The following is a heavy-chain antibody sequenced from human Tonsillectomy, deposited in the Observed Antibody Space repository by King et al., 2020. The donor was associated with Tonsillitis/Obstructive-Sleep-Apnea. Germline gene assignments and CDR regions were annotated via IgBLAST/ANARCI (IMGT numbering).Heavy chain of an antibody. Sequence: VQLVESGGGLVQPGGSLRLSCAASGFTFSSYDMHWVRQATGKGLEWVSAMGTGGDTYYPGSVKGRFTISRENAKNSLYLQMNTLSAEDTAVYYCAREILDYFAVPCYLDLWGRGTLVTVSS. CDR1: GFTFSSYD. D-gene: IGHD5-12*01. CDR2: MGTGGDT. V-gene: IGHV3-13*04. CDR3: AREILDYFAVPCYLDL. J-gene: IGHJ2*01.